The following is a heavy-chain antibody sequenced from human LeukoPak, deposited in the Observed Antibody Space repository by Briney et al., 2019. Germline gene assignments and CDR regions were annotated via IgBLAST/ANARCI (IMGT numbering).Heavy chain of an antibody. D-gene: IGHD5-18*01. V-gene: IGHV4-4*07. CDR2: IYSSGST. CDR1: GGSISNYY. CDR3: ARSRGTTMVTRFDY. J-gene: IGHJ4*02. Sequence: SETLSLTCTVSGGSISNYYWSWIRQPAGKGLEWIGRIYSSGSTNYNPSLKSRVTISVDTSKNQFSVKLSSVTAADTAVYYCARSRGTTMVTRFDYWGQGTLVTVSS.